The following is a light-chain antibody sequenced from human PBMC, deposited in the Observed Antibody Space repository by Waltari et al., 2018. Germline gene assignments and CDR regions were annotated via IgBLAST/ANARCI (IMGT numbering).Light chain of an antibody. Sequence: EIVMTQSPATLSVSPGERATLSCRASQSVSSNLAWYPQKPGQAPRLLIYGASTRATGIPARFSGIGSGTEVTLTISSLQSEDFAVYYCQQYNNWPPTYTFGQGTKLEIK. J-gene: IGKJ2*01. CDR3: QQYNNWPPTYT. V-gene: IGKV3-15*01. CDR1: QSVSSN. CDR2: GAS.